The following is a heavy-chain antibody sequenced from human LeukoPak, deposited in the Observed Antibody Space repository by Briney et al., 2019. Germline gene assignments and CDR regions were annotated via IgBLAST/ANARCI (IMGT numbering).Heavy chain of an antibody. CDR3: AKDRSVRQLLPVWWFDP. V-gene: IGHV3-48*01. D-gene: IGHD2-2*01. CDR2: ISRDGGTI. Sequence: GGSLRLSCAASGFTFSSYGMHWVRQAPGKGLEWVSFISRDGGTIDYADSVKGRFTISRDNSKNTLYLQMNSLRAEDTAVYYCAKDRSVRQLLPVWWFDPWGQGTLVTVSS. CDR1: GFTFSSYG. J-gene: IGHJ5*02.